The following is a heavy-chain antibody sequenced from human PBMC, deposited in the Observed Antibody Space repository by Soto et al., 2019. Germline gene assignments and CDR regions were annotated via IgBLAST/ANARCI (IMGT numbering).Heavy chain of an antibody. Sequence: PGGSLRLSCAASGFTFSSYGMHWVRQAPGKGLEWVAVISYDGSNKYYADSVKGRFTISRDNSKNTLYLQMNSLRAEDTAVYYCAKDEGSGCSWADYWGQGTLVTVSS. D-gene: IGHD6-19*01. CDR2: ISYDGSNK. CDR1: GFTFSSYG. J-gene: IGHJ4*02. V-gene: IGHV3-30*18. CDR3: AKDEGSGCSWADY.